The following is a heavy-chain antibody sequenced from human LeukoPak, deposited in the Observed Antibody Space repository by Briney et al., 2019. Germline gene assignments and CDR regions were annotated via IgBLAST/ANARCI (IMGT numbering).Heavy chain of an antibody. CDR1: GYTFTGYY. V-gene: IGHV1-2*02. CDR3: ASGLGVPNYDY. D-gene: IGHD3-16*01. J-gene: IGHJ4*02. CDR2: INLNSGGT. Sequence: ASVKVSCKASGYTFTGYYMHWVRQAPGQGLEWMGWINLNSGGTNYAQKFQGRVTMTRDTSISTAYMELSRLRSDDTAVYYCASGLGVPNYDYWGQGTLVTVSS.